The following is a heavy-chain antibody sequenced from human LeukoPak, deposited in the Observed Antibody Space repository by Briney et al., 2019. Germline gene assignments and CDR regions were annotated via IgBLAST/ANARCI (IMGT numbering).Heavy chain of an antibody. CDR2: ISGSGGGT. D-gene: IGHD6-6*01. V-gene: IGHV3-21*01. Sequence: PGGSLRLSCAASGLTFRNYAMNWVRQAPGKGLEWVSSISGSGGGTFYADSVRGRFTLSRDNAKNSLYLQMNSLRAEDTAVYYCARWPYSSSYYFDYWGQGTLVTVSS. J-gene: IGHJ4*02. CDR1: GLTFRNYA. CDR3: ARWPYSSSYYFDY.